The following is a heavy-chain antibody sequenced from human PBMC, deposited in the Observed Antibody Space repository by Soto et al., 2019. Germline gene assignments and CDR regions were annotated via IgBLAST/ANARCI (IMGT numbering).Heavy chain of an antibody. CDR3: ARQGPAAGPYYYYGMDV. V-gene: IGHV4-59*08. Sequence: PSETLSLTCTVSGGSISSYYWSWIRQPPGKGLEWIGYIYYSGSTNYNPSLKSRVTISVDTSKNQFSLKLSSVTAADTAVYYCARQGPAAGPYYYYGMDVWGQGTTVTVSS. J-gene: IGHJ6*02. CDR2: IYYSGST. CDR1: GGSISSYY. D-gene: IGHD6-13*01.